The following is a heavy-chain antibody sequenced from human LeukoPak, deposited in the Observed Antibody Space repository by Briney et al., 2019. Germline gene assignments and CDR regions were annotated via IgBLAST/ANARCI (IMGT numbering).Heavy chain of an antibody. D-gene: IGHD3-22*01. V-gene: IGHV3-21*01. Sequence: PGGSLRLSCAASGFTFSSYSMNWVRQAPGKGLEWVSSISSSSSYIYYADSVKGRFTISRDNAKNSLYLQMNSLRAEDTAVYYCARDQYSDSGGSTDDALDIWGQGTMVTVSS. CDR1: GFTFSSYS. CDR2: ISSSSSYI. CDR3: ARDQYSDSGGSTDDALDI. J-gene: IGHJ3*02.